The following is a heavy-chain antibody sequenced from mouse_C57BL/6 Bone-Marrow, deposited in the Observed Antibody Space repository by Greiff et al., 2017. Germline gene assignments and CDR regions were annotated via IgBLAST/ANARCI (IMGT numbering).Heavy chain of an antibody. V-gene: IGHV3-6*01. CDR2: ISYDGSN. CDR3: AREGLRRFAY. Sequence: VQLQQSGPGLVKPSQSLSLTCSVTGYSITSGYYWNWIRQFPGNKLEWMGYISYDGSNNYNPSLKNRISITRDTSKNQFFLKLKSVTTEDTATYYCAREGLRRFAYWGQGTLVTVSA. J-gene: IGHJ3*01. CDR1: GYSITSGYY. D-gene: IGHD2-4*01.